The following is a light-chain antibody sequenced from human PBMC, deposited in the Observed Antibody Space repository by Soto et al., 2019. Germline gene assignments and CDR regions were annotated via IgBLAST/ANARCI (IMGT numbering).Light chain of an antibody. J-gene: IGLJ1*01. CDR2: EGS. V-gene: IGLV2-23*01. CDR1: SSDVGSYNL. CDR3: CSYAGSSSYV. Sequence: QSVLAQPASVSGSPGQSITISCTGTSSDVGSYNLVSWYQQHPGKAPKLMIYEGSKRPSGVSNRFSGSKSGNTASLTISGLQAEDEAHYYCCSYAGSSSYVFGAGTKVNV.